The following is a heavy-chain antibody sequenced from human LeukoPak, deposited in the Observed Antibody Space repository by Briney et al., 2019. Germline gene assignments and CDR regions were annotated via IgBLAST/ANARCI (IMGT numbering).Heavy chain of an antibody. CDR3: ARDNSAISDCSSASCFHFKY. D-gene: IGHD2-2*01. Sequence: ASVKVSCKASGYTFTRYGITWVRQAPGQGLEGMGWISAYNGNTNYAHKVQGRVTMTTDTSTRTAYMELRSLSSDDTAVYYCARDNSAISDCSSASCFHFKYWGQGTLVTVSS. J-gene: IGHJ4*02. CDR2: ISAYNGNT. V-gene: IGHV1-18*01. CDR1: GYTFTRYG.